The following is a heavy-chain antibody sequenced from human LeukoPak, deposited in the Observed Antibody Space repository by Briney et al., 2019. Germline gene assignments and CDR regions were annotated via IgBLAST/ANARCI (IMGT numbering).Heavy chain of an antibody. CDR3: AKNGGDSYGTGHFDC. J-gene: IGHJ4*02. CDR2: VGGSGAGT. D-gene: IGHD5-18*01. Sequence: GGSLRLSCAASGFTFSAYAMTWVRQAPGKGLEWVSAVGGSGAGTYYADSVKGRSTISRDNSKNTLNLQMNSLRAEDTAVYYCAKNGGDSYGTGHFDCWGQGALVTVSS. CDR1: GFTFSAYA. V-gene: IGHV3-23*01.